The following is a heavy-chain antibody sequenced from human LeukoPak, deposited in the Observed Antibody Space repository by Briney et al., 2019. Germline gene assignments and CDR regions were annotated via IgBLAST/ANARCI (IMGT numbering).Heavy chain of an antibody. CDR3: ARDHYYGSGSFDY. J-gene: IGHJ4*02. CDR2: ISSSNTI. CDR1: GFTFSSYE. D-gene: IGHD3-10*01. Sequence: GGSLRLSCAASGFTFSSYEMNWVRQAPGKGLAWISYISSSNTIYYADSVKGRFTISRDNANNSLYLQMNSLRAEDTAVYYCARDHYYGSGSFDYWGQGTLVTVSS. V-gene: IGHV3-48*03.